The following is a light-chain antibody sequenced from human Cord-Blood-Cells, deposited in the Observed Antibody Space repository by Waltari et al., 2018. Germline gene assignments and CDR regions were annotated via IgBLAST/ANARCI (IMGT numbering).Light chain of an antibody. CDR2: DAS. Sequence: EIVLTQSPATQSLSPGERATLPCRASQSVSSYLAWYQQKPGQAPRLLIYDASNRASGIPARFSGSGSGTDFTLTISSLEPEDFAVYYCQQRSNWPRTFGQGTKVEIK. J-gene: IGKJ1*01. V-gene: IGKV3-11*01. CDR3: QQRSNWPRT. CDR1: QSVSSY.